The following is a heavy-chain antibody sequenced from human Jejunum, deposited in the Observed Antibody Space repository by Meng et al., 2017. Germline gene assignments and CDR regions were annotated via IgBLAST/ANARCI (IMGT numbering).Heavy chain of an antibody. V-gene: IGHV3-30*03. D-gene: IGHD3-22*01. CDR1: GLIFSNSI. J-gene: IGHJ3*01. CDR2: MSHDGSI. CDR3: ARESHSSGRAGTFDV. Sequence: GGSVRLCCAASGLIFSNSIMHWVRQAPDKGREWVALMSHDGSIQYAASVKGRLTISRDNSENTVYLQMNSRRAEDTAVYHCARESHSSGRAGTFDVWGRGTMVTVSS.